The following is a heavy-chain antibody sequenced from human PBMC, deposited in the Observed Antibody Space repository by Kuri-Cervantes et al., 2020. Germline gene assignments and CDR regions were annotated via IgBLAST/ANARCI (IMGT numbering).Heavy chain of an antibody. Sequence: ASVKVSCKASGYTFTNYGIAWVRQAPGQGLEWMGWVSAYNGDTKYVESLQGRVTMTRDTSTNTAYMELRRLRSDDTAVYYCAGSMTTAPDLGYWGQGTLVTVSS. V-gene: IGHV1-18*01. CDR3: AGSMTTAPDLGY. CDR1: GYTFTNYG. J-gene: IGHJ4*02. D-gene: IGHD3-16*01. CDR2: VSAYNGDT.